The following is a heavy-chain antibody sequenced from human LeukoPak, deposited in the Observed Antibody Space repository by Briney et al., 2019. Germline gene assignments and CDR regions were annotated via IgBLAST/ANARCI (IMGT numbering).Heavy chain of an antibody. CDR2: IRGDGSST. J-gene: IGHJ4*02. CDR1: GFTFSTYW. CDR3: ARDGQGWSFDY. Sequence: GGSLRLSCAASGFTFSTYWMHWVRQAPGKGLVWVSSIRGDGSSTDYAGSVKGRFTISRDNAENTLYLRMNSLRAEDTAVYYCARDGQGWSFDYWGQGTLVTVSS. D-gene: IGHD2-8*01. V-gene: IGHV3-74*01.